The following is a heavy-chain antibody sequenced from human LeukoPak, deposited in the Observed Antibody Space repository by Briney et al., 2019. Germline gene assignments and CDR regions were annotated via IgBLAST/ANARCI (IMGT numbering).Heavy chain of an antibody. Sequence: GGSLRLSCAASGFTFSSYSMTWVRQAPGKGLKWVSSISSSSSYIYYADSVKGRFTISRDNAKNSLYLQMNSLRAEDTAVYYCARGGDTDYYYYGMDVWGQGTTVTVSS. V-gene: IGHV3-21*01. D-gene: IGHD2-21*01. CDR3: ARGGDTDYYYYGMDV. CDR2: ISSSSSYI. CDR1: GFTFSSYS. J-gene: IGHJ6*02.